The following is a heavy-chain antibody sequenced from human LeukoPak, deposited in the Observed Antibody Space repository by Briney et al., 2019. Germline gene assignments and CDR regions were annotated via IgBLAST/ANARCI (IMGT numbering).Heavy chain of an antibody. V-gene: IGHV1-2*02. CDR1: GYTFHGYY. J-gene: IGHJ5*02. CDR2: INPNSGGT. D-gene: IGHD2-21*01. Sequence: ASVNVSCKASGYTFHGYYMHWVRQAPGQGLEWMGWINPNSGGTNYAQKFQGRVTMTRDTSISTAYMELSRLRSDDTAVYYCARDRVRLGGLDPWGQGTLVTVSS. CDR3: ARDRVRLGGLDP.